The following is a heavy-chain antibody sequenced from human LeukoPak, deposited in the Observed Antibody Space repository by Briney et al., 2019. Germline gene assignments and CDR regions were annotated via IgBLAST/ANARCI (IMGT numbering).Heavy chain of an antibody. CDR3: ARHGEYSYGYLPFDY. D-gene: IGHD5-18*01. Sequence: SETLSLTCTVSGGSISSSSYYWGWIRQPPGKGLEWIGSIYYSGSTYYNPSLKSRVTISVDTSKNQFSLKLSSVTAADTAVYYCARHGEYSYGYLPFDYWGQGTLVTVSS. J-gene: IGHJ4*02. CDR2: IYYSGST. V-gene: IGHV4-39*01. CDR1: GGSISSSSYY.